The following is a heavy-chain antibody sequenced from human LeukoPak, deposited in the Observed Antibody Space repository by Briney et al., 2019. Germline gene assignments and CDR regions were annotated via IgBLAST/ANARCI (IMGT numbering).Heavy chain of an antibody. J-gene: IGHJ6*03. CDR3: ARSSKGGKYLGYMDV. D-gene: IGHD3-16*01. CDR2: MNPSGGST. Sequence: ASVKVSCKASGYTFTSYYMHWVRQAPGQGLEWMGKMNPSGGSTSYAQMFQGRVTMTRDTSTSTVYMELSSLRSEDTAVYYCARSSKGGKYLGYMDVWGKGTTVTVSS. V-gene: IGHV1-46*01. CDR1: GYTFTSYY.